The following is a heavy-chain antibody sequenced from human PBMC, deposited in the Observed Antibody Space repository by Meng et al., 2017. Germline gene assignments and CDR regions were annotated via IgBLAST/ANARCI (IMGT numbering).Heavy chain of an antibody. V-gene: IGHV3-66*01. CDR1: GFTVSSNY. Sequence: VQLVESGGGWVQPGGSLRLSCVASGFTVSSNYMSWVRQAPGKGLEWVSLIYSGGSTYYSDSVKGRFTISRDNSKNTLYLQMNSLRAEDTAVYYCATESAWGKGTLVTVSS. J-gene: IGHJ5*02. CDR2: IYSGGST. CDR3: ATESA.